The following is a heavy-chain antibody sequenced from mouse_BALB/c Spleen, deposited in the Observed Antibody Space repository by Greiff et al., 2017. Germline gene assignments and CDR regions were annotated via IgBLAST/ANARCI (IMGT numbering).Heavy chain of an antibody. CDR2: IDPFNGGT. CDR1: GYSFTSYY. J-gene: IGHJ4*01. Sequence: VQLQQSGPELMKPGASVKISCKASGYSFTSYYMHWVKQSHGKSLEWIGYIDPFNGGTSYNQKFKGKATLTVDKSSSTAYMHLSSLTSEDSAVYYCARWEINVYAMDYWGQGTTLTVSS. V-gene: IGHV1S135*01. CDR3: ARWEINVYAMDY. D-gene: IGHD4-1*01.